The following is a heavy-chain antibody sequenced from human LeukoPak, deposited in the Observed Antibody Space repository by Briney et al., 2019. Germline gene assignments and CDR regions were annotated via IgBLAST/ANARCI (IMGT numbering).Heavy chain of an antibody. J-gene: IGHJ4*02. V-gene: IGHV4-30-2*01. CDR2: IYHSGST. Sequence: SETLSLTCAVSGGSISSGGYSWSWIRQPPGKGLEWIGYIYHSGSTYYNPSLKSRVTISVDRSKNQFSVKLSSVTPADTAVYYFARGTSYYDSSGYYPYFDYWGQGTLVTVSS. CDR1: GGSISSGGYS. D-gene: IGHD3-22*01. CDR3: ARGTSYYDSSGYYPYFDY.